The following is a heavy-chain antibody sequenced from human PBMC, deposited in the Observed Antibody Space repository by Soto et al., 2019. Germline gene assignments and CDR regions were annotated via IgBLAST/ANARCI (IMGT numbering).Heavy chain of an antibody. V-gene: IGHV3-7*02. CDR3: ASSEGSRRDY. D-gene: IGHD6-19*01. J-gene: IGHJ4*02. Sequence: EVQLVESGGGLVQPGGSLRLSCAASGFTFSSYWMSWVRQAPGKGLEWVANIKQDGSEKYYVDSVKGRFTISRDNAKNSLSLEMNSLRAEDTAVYYCASSEGSRRDYLGQGTLVAVAS. CDR1: GFTFSSYW. CDR2: IKQDGSEK.